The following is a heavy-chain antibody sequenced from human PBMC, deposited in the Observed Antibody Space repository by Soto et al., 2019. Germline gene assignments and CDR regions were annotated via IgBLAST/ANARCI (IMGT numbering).Heavy chain of an antibody. CDR1: GYTFSKYW. CDR3: ARQGGEYNTMSDY. Sequence: ASLTISCQGSGYTFSKYWIGWVRQTPGKGLEWMGMIYPCDSDARYSPSFEGQVTFSVDKSINTAYLQWNSLKASDTAMYYCARQGGEYNTMSDYWGQGTLVTVSS. V-gene: IGHV5-51*01. D-gene: IGHD3-10*01. CDR2: IYPCDSDA. J-gene: IGHJ4*02.